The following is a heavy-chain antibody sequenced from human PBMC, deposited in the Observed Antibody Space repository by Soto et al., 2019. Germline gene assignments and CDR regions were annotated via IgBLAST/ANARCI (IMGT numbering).Heavy chain of an antibody. J-gene: IGHJ4*02. Sequence: QVQLQQWGAGLLKPSETLSLTCAVYGESFNDYFWSWIRQPPGKGLEWIAEINHSGSTNYNPSLKSRVAISVDTSKSQCALKLTSVTAADTAVYYCGSAPIWGSRYWCQGTLVTVSS. CDR3: GSAPIWGSRY. V-gene: IGHV4-34*01. CDR2: INHSGST. CDR1: GESFNDYF. D-gene: IGHD7-27*01.